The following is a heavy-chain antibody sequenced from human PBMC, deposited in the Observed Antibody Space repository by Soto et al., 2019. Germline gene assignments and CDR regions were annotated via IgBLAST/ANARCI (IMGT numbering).Heavy chain of an antibody. J-gene: IGHJ4*02. CDR1: GGSISSGGYY. CDR2: IYYSGST. Sequence: SETLSLTCTVSGGSISSGGYYWSWIRQHPGKGLEWIGYIYYSGSTYYNPSLKSRVTISVDTSKNQFSLKLSSVTAADTAVYYCARGQQIDYYFDYWGQGILVSVSS. D-gene: IGHD6-13*01. CDR3: ARGQQIDYYFDY. V-gene: IGHV4-31*03.